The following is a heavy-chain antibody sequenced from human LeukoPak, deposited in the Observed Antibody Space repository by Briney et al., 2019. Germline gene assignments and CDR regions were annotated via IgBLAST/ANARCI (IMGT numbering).Heavy chain of an antibody. D-gene: IGHD6-13*01. CDR1: GFTFSSYS. J-gene: IGHJ6*03. CDR3: ARDRRIAAAGTYYYYYMDA. V-gene: IGHV3-48*04. Sequence: GGSLRLSCAASGFTFSSYSMNWVRQAPGKGLEWVSYISSSSSTIYYADSVKGRFTISRDNAKNSLYLQMNSLRAEDTAVYYCARDRRIAAAGTYYYYYMDAWGKGTTVTVSS. CDR2: ISSSSSTI.